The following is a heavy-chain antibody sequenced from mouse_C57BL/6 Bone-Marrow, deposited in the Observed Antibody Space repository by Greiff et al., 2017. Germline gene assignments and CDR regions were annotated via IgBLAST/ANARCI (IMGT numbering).Heavy chain of an antibody. CDR1: GYTFTSYW. Sequence: QVQLQQPGAELVMPGASVKLSCKASGYTFTSYWMHWVKQRPGQGLEWIGEIYPSDSYTNYNQKFKGKATLTVDKSSSTAYMQLSSLPSEDSAVXDCTSKGYAMDYWGQGTTVTVSS. CDR2: IYPSDSYT. CDR3: TSKGYAMDY. V-gene: IGHV1-69*01. J-gene: IGHJ4*01.